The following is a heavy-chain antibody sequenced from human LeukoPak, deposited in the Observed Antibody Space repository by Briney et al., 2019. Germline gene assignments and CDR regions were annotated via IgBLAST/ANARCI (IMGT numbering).Heavy chain of an antibody. Sequence: GASVKVSCKASGYTFTGYYMHWVRQAPGQGLEWMGGIIPIFGTANYAQKFQGSVTITTDESTSTAYMELSSLRSEDTAVYYCASFRYSSSSSPRWFDPWGQGTLVTVSS. CDR3: ASFRYSSSSSPRWFDP. V-gene: IGHV1-69*05. CDR2: IIPIFGTA. D-gene: IGHD6-6*01. J-gene: IGHJ5*02. CDR1: GYTFTGYY.